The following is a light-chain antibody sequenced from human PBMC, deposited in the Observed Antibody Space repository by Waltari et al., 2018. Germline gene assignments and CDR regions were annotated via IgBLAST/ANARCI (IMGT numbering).Light chain of an antibody. J-gene: IGLJ3*02. CDR1: SSDVGGYNY. V-gene: IGLV2-8*01. CDR2: EVS. CDR3: SSYGGSNNLV. Sequence: QSALTQPPSASGSPGQSVTISCTGTSSDVGGYNYVSWYQQHPGKAPKVMIYEVSKRPSGVPDRFAGSKSGHTASLTVSGVQAEDEADYYCSSYGGSNNLVFGGGTKLTVL.